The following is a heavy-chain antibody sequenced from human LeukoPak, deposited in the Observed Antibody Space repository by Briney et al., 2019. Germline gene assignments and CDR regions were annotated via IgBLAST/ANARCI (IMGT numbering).Heavy chain of an antibody. D-gene: IGHD4-17*01. V-gene: IGHV3-21*01. J-gene: IGHJ4*02. CDR3: ARVRSDYGDYGSLDY. CDR2: ISSSSSYI. Sequence: GGSLRLSCAASGFTLSSYSMNWVRQAPGKGLEWVSSISSSSSYIYYADSVKGRFTISRDNAKNSLYLQMNSLRAEDTAVYYCARVRSDYGDYGSLDYWGQGTLVTVSS. CDR1: GFTLSSYS.